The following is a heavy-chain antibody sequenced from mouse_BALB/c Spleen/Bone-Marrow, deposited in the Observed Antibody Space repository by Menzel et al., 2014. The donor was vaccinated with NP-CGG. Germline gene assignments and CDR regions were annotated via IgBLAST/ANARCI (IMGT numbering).Heavy chain of an antibody. Sequence: EVKLMESGGGLVKPGGSLKLSCAASGFTFSSYAMSWVRQTPEKRLEWVATISSGGNYTYYPDSVKGRFTISRDNAKNTLYLQMNSLRSEDTAMYYCARYYGSSYDYWGQGTTLTVSS. V-gene: IGHV5-9-3*01. D-gene: IGHD1-1*01. CDR3: ARYYGSSYDY. J-gene: IGHJ2*01. CDR1: GFTFSSYA. CDR2: ISSGGNYT.